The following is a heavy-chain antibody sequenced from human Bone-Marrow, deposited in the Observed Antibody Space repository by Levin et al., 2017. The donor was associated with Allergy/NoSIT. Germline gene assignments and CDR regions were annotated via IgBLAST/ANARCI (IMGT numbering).Heavy chain of an antibody. CDR2: VSSSGDA. CDR1: GASITSGDYY. Sequence: SETLSLTCSVSGASITSGDYYWSWIRQPPGTGLEWIGYVSSSGDAYYTPSLKSRSSMSVDTSKNEFSLRLRSVTAADTAVYFCVRDPRFFYTGRAYFYYDMDVWGQGTAVTVSS. D-gene: IGHD3-3*01. J-gene: IGHJ6*02. V-gene: IGHV4-30-4*01. CDR3: VRDPRFFYTGRAYFYYDMDV.